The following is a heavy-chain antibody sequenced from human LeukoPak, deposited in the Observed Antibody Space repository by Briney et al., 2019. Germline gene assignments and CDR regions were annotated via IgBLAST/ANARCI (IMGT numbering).Heavy chain of an antibody. CDR2: INPNSGGT. D-gene: IGHD6-13*01. Sequence: ASVKVSCKASGYTFIGHYMHWVRQAPGQGLEWMGWINPNSGGTNYAQKFQGRVTMTRDTSISTAYMELSRLRSDDTAVYYCARDRIAAAGTYRPLDYWGQGTLVTVSS. J-gene: IGHJ4*02. V-gene: IGHV1-2*02. CDR1: GYTFIGHY. CDR3: ARDRIAAAGTYRPLDY.